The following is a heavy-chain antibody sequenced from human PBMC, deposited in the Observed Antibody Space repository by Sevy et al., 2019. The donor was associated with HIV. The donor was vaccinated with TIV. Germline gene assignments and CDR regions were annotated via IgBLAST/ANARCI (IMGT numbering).Heavy chain of an antibody. D-gene: IGHD2-21*01. Sequence: ASVKVSCKASGYTFTDSHIHWVRQAPGQGLEWMGRINPNSGGTNSPQKFQGRVTMTRDTSISTAYMELHNLRSDDTAVYFCVTPLWSRSPGTFDFWGQGTLVTVSS. CDR3: VTPLWSRSPGTFDF. V-gene: IGHV1-2*06. J-gene: IGHJ4*02. CDR1: GYTFTDSH. CDR2: INPNSGGT.